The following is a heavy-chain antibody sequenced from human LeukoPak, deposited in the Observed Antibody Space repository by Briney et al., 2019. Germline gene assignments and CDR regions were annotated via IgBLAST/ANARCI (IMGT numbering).Heavy chain of an antibody. CDR1: RFSFSSYS. D-gene: IGHD5-12*01. V-gene: IGHV3-21*01. Sequence: PGGSLRLSCAASRFSFSSYSMNWVRQAPGKGLEWVSSITSSSSFIYYADSVKGRFTISRDNARNSLYLQMNSLRAEDTAVYYCARGAGGYDWNDAFDIWGQGTMVTVSS. J-gene: IGHJ3*02. CDR3: ARGAGGYDWNDAFDI. CDR2: ITSSSSFI.